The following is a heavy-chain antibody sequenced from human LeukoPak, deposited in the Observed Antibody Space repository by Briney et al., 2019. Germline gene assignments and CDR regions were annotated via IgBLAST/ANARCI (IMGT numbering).Heavy chain of an antibody. CDR3: AKGAASRGYTYVAN. J-gene: IGHJ4*02. CDR2: ISGSGGST. CDR1: AFTFRSYA. Sequence: GGSLRLSFAASAFTFRSYAMNLVRQAPGKGLELVSGISGSGGSTYYSDSEKGRFTISRDNSNNTLYLQMNSLRAEDTAVYYCAKGAASRGYTYVANWGQGTLVTVSS. V-gene: IGHV3-23*01. D-gene: IGHD5-18*01.